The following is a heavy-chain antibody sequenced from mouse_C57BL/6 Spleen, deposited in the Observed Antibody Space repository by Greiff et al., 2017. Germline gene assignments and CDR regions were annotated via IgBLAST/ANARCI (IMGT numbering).Heavy chain of an antibody. CDR1: GYTFTDYN. J-gene: IGHJ1*03. Sequence: VQLQQSGPELVKPGASVKIPCKASGYTFTDYNMDWVKQSHGKSLEWIGDINPNNGGTIYNQKFKGKATLTVDKSSSTAYMELRSLTSENTAVYYCARDPYYDGSSYWYFDVWGTGTTVTVSS. V-gene: IGHV1-18*01. CDR2: INPNNGGT. CDR3: ARDPYYDGSSYWYFDV. D-gene: IGHD1-1*01.